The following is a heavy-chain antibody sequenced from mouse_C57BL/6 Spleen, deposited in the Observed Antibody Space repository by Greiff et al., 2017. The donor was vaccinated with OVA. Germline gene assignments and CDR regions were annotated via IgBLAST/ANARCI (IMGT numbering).Heavy chain of an antibody. Sequence: EVQVVESGGGLVKPGGSLKLSCAASGFTFSDDGMHWVRQAPEKGLEWVAYISSGSSTIYYADTVKGRFTISRDNAKNTLFLQMTSLRSEDTAMYYCARPSYYGSSYGYFDVWGTGTTVTVSS. CDR1: GFTFSDDG. CDR2: ISSGSSTI. V-gene: IGHV5-17*01. CDR3: ARPSYYGSSYGYFDV. J-gene: IGHJ1*03. D-gene: IGHD1-1*01.